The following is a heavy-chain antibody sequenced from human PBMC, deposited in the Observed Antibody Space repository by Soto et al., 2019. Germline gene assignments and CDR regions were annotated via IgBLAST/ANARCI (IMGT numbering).Heavy chain of an antibody. V-gene: IGHV3-9*01. D-gene: IGHD1-1*01. J-gene: IGHJ4*02. CDR3: AKDLGELEPTPCLVDY. CDR2: ISWNSGSI. CDR1: GFTFDDYA. Sequence: EVQLVESGGGLVQPGRSLRLSCAASGFTFDDYAMHWVRQAPGKGLEWVSGISWNSGSIGYADSVKGRFTISRDNAKNSLYLQMNSLRAEDTALYYCAKDLGELEPTPCLVDYWGQGTLVTVSS.